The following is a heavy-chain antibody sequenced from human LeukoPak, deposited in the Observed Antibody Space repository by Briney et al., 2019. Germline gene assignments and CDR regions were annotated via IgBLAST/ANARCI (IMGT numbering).Heavy chain of an antibody. V-gene: IGHV3-48*04. CDR2: ISSSSGTI. CDR1: GFTFSSYS. J-gene: IGHJ4*02. Sequence: PGGSLRLSCAASGFTFSSYSMNWVRQTPGKGLEWVSYISSSSGTIYYADSVRGRFTISRDNAKNSLYLQMNSLRAEDTAVYYCARVSIPYCTAGSCLGGFDYWGQGTLVTVSS. D-gene: IGHD2-15*01. CDR3: ARVSIPYCTAGSCLGGFDY.